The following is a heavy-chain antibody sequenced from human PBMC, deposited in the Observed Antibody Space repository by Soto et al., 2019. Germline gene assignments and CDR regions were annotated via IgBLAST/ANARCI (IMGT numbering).Heavy chain of an antibody. CDR1: GGSISSYY. CDR2: IYYSGST. D-gene: IGHD5-18*01. CDR3: ARVSLGGYNYGTSDY. Sequence: QVQLQESGPGLVKPSETLSLTCTVSGGSISSYYWNWIRQPPGKRLEWIGYIYYSGSTNYNPSLKSRVTISVDTSKNQFSLKLSSVTDADTAVYYCARVSLGGYNYGTSDYWGQGTLVTVSS. V-gene: IGHV4-59*01. J-gene: IGHJ4*02.